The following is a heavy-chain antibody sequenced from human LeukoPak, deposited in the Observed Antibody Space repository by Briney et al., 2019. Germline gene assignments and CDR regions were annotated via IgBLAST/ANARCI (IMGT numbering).Heavy chain of an antibody. CDR2: IYTTGST. D-gene: IGHD3-9*01. CDR1: GGSISDYY. CDR3: ARVAADWPALDY. J-gene: IGHJ4*02. V-gene: IGHV4-4*07. Sequence: SETLSLTCTVSGGSISDYYWSWIRQPAGKGLEWIGRIYTTGSTDYNPSLKSRVTISVDRSKNQFSLKLSSVTAADTAVYYCARVAADWPALDYWGQGTLVTVSS.